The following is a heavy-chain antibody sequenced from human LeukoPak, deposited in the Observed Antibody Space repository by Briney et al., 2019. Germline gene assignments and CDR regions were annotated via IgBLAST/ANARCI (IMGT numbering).Heavy chain of an antibody. Sequence: SETLSLTXTVSGGSIRSYYWSWIRQPPGKGLEWIGYIYYSGSTNYNPSLKSRVTISVDTSKNQFSLKLSSVTAADTAVYYCARAFAPDSSGYYFDYWGQGTLVTVSS. V-gene: IGHV4-59*01. CDR1: GGSIRSYY. D-gene: IGHD3-22*01. CDR2: IYYSGST. CDR3: ARAFAPDSSGYYFDY. J-gene: IGHJ4*02.